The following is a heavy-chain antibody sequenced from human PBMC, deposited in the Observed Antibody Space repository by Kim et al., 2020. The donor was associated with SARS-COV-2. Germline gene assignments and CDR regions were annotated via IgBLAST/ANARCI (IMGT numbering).Heavy chain of an antibody. V-gene: IGHV4-39*01. D-gene: IGHD6-13*01. Sequence: NPSLKSRVTISVDTSKNQFSLKLSSVTAADTAVYYCARTYLAAAGEFDYWGQGTLVTVSS. CDR3: ARTYLAAAGEFDY. J-gene: IGHJ4*02.